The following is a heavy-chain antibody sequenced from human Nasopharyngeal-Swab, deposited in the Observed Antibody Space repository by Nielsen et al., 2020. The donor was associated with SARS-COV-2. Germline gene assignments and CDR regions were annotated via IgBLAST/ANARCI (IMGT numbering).Heavy chain of an antibody. D-gene: IGHD1-26*01. Sequence: GESLKISCAASGFTFSNYAMTWVRQAPGKGLEWVSIKYSAGSGTYYADSVKGRFTISRDNPNNTLYLQMNSLRAEDTAVYYCAKGLLSGSYSGLLAFDLWGQGTMVTVSS. V-gene: IGHV3-23*03. CDR2: KYSAGSGT. J-gene: IGHJ3*01. CDR3: AKGLLSGSYSGLLAFDL. CDR1: GFTFSNYA.